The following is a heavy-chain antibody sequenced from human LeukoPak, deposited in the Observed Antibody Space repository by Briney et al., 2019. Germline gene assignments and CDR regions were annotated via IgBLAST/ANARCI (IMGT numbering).Heavy chain of an antibody. CDR1: GYSFSSHG. J-gene: IGHJ6*03. CDR3: GRSGYRYSYDFDYYMDV. D-gene: IGHD5-18*01. CDR2: ISVYNGNT. Sequence: ASVKVSCRASGYSFSSHGISWVRQAPGQGLEWMGRISVYNGNTNYAERFQGRVTMTTDTSTNPAYMELRSLRSDDTAAYYCGRSGYRYSYDFDYYMDVWGKGTTITVSS. V-gene: IGHV1-18*01.